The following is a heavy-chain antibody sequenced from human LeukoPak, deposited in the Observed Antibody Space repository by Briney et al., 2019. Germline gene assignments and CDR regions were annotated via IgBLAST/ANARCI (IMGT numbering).Heavy chain of an antibody. V-gene: IGHV1-8*03. CDR2: MNSNSGNT. CDR1: GYTFASYD. CDR3: ARGRKYSSSSGYYYYYMDV. Sequence: ASVKVSCKASGYTFASYDINRVRQATGQGLEWMGWMNSNSGNTGYAQKFQGRVTITRNTSISTAYMELSSLRSEDTAVYYCARGRKYSSSSGYYYYYMDVWGKGATVTVSS. J-gene: IGHJ6*03. D-gene: IGHD6-6*01.